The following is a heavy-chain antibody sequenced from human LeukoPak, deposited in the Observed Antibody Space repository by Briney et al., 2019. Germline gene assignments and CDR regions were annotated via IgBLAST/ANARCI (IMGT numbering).Heavy chain of an antibody. J-gene: IGHJ4*02. CDR2: FDPEDGET. CDR1: GYTLTQLS. CDR3: ATSPYYYDNSGTTLDY. D-gene: IGHD3-22*01. V-gene: IGHV1-24*01. Sequence: ASVKVSCKVSGYTLTQLSMHWVRQAPGKGLEWMGGFDPEDGETNYAQKFQGRLTMTEDTATDTAYMELSSLRSDDTAVYYCATSPYYYDNSGTTLDYWGQGTLVTVSS.